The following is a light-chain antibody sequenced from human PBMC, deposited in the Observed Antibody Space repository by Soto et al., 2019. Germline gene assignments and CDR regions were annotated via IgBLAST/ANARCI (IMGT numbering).Light chain of an antibody. Sequence: DIVMTQSPATLSVSPGERATLSCRVSHSISSNLAWYQQKPGQAPRLLIYGASTRATGIPARFSGSGSGTEFTLTISSLQSEDFAVYYCQQYHNWPPYTFGQGTELEIK. CDR1: HSISSN. J-gene: IGKJ2*01. CDR2: GAS. CDR3: QQYHNWPPYT. V-gene: IGKV3-15*01.